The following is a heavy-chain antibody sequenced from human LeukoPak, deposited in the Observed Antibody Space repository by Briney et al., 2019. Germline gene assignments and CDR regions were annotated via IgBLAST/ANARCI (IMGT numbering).Heavy chain of an antibody. D-gene: IGHD3-22*01. Sequence: GGSLRLSCAASGFTFGSYAMSWVRQAPGKGLEWVSFISPNADRTSKADSVEGRFPISRDNPRDTLYLQMNSLRDDDTAVYYCAIMHGYYDGSGYWVQWGQGTLVTVSS. CDR1: GFTFGSYA. CDR3: AIMHGYYDGSGYWVQ. CDR2: ISPNADRT. J-gene: IGHJ4*02. V-gene: IGHV3-23*01.